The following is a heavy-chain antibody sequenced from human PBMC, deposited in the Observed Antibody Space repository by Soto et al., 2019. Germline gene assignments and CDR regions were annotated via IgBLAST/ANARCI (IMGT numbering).Heavy chain of an antibody. J-gene: IGHJ5*02. CDR3: ARVWTTVTNWFDP. Sequence: SETLSLTCAVSGGSISSSNWWSWVRQPPGKGLEWIGEIYHSGSTYYNPSLKSRVTISVDKSKNQFSLKLSSVTAADTAVYYCARVWTTVTNWFDPWGQGTLVTVSS. V-gene: IGHV4-4*02. CDR1: GGSISSSNW. CDR2: IYHSGST. D-gene: IGHD4-17*01.